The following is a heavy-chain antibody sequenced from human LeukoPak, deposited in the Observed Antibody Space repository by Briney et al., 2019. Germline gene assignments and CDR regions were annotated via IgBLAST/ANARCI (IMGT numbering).Heavy chain of an antibody. CDR3: AREARGYSYGARYDIDY. V-gene: IGHV3-48*01. CDR2: ISTASSAI. J-gene: IGHJ4*02. D-gene: IGHD5-18*01. CDR1: GFTFSSYT. Sequence: QPGGSLRLSCAASGFTFSSYTMNWVRQAPGKGLEWVSYISTASSAIDYADSVKGRFTVSRDNAKNSLYLQMNSLRAEDTAVYYCAREARGYSYGARYDIDYWGQGTLVTVSS.